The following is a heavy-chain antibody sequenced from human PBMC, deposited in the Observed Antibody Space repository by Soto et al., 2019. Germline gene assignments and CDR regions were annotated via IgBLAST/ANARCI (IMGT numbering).Heavy chain of an antibody. CDR2: ISSSSSYI. J-gene: IGHJ3*02. CDR1: GFTFSSYS. D-gene: IGHD2-21*02. Sequence: GGSLRLSCAASGFTFSSYSMNWVRQAPGKGLEWVSSISSSSSYIYYADSVKGRFTISRDNAKNSLYLQMNSMRAEDTAVYYCARSRGVVTTENDAFDIWGQGTMVTVSS. CDR3: ARSRGVVTTENDAFDI. V-gene: IGHV3-21*01.